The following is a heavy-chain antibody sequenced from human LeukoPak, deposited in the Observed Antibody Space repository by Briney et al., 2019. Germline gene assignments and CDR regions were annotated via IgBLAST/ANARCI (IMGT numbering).Heavy chain of an antibody. Sequence: PGGSLRLSCAASGFTFSRYWMHWVRHAPGKGLVWVSRTYTDGSTTNYADSVKGRFTISRDNAKNTLYLQMNSLRAEDTAVYYCARGTGFSDLDAFDIWGQGTVVTVSS. CDR1: GFTFSRYW. D-gene: IGHD1-1*01. V-gene: IGHV3-74*01. CDR3: ARGTGFSDLDAFDI. J-gene: IGHJ3*02. CDR2: TYTDGSTT.